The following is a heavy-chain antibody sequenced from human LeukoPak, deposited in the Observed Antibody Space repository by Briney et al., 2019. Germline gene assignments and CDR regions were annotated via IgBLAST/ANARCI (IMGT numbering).Heavy chain of an antibody. J-gene: IGHJ4*02. D-gene: IGHD2-15*01. CDR1: GFTFSNVW. V-gene: IGHV3-15*01. CDR2: IKSKKDGETL. CDR3: ATGAPSGGGYFDY. Sequence: GGSLRLSCGASGFTFSNVWMSWVRQAPGKGLEWVGRIKSKKDGETLDYAAPAKGRFSISRDDSINTLYLQMNSLKTEDTAVYYCATGAPSGGGYFDYWGQGTLVTVSS.